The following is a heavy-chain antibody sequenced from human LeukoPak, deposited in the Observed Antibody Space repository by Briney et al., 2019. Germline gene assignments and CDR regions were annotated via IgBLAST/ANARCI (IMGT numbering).Heavy chain of an antibody. V-gene: IGHV4-34*01. J-gene: IGHJ4*02. CDR2: INHSGST. Sequence: PSETLSLTCAVYGGSFSGYYWSWIRQPPGEGLEWIGEINHSGSTNYNPSLKSRVTISVDTSKNQFSLKLSSVTAADTAVYHCARGSGDYGLYYVDYWGQGTLVTVSS. CDR3: ARGSGDYGLYYVDY. CDR1: GGSFSGYY. D-gene: IGHD4-17*01.